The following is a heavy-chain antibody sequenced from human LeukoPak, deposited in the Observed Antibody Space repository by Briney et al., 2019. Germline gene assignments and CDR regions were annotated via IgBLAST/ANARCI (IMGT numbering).Heavy chain of an antibody. CDR3: AKAWTVTNYYYGMDV. D-gene: IGHD4-17*01. V-gene: IGHV3-30*18. J-gene: IGHJ6*02. CDR2: ISYDGSNK. Sequence: PGRSLRLSCAASGFTFSSYGMHWVRQAPGKGLGWVAVISYDGSNKYYADSVKGRFTISRDNSKNTLYLQMNSLRAEDTAVYYCAKAWTVTNYYYGMDVWGQGTTVTVSS. CDR1: GFTFSSYG.